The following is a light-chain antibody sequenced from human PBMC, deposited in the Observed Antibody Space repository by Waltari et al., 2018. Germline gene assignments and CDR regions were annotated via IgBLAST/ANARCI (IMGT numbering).Light chain of an antibody. CDR3: QTWDTGILV. CDR2: INSDGSH. V-gene: IGLV4-69*01. CDR1: SGHTSYA. J-gene: IGLJ3*02. Sequence: QLVLTQSPSASASLGASVKVTCTLSSGHTSYAIAWHQQQPEKGPRDLMKINSDGSHSKGDGIPDRFSGSSSGAERYLTISSLQSEDDADYYCQTWDTGILVFGGGTKLTVL.